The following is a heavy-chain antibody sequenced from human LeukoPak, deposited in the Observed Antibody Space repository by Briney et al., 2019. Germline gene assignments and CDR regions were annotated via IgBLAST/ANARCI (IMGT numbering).Heavy chain of an antibody. CDR3: AREMGDAFDI. D-gene: IGHD5-24*01. V-gene: IGHV4-59*01. Sequence: PSETLSLTCTVPGGSISSYYWSWIRQPPGKGLEWFGYIYYSGSTNYNPSLKSRVTISVDTSKNQFSLKLSSVTAADTAVYYCAREMGDAFDIWGQGTMVTVSS. CDR2: IYYSGST. CDR1: GGSISSYY. J-gene: IGHJ3*02.